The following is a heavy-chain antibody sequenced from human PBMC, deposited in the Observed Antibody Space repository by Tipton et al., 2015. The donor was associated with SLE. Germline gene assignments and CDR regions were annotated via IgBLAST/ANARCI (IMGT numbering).Heavy chain of an antibody. Sequence: SLRLSCAASGFTFSTSAMHWVRQAPGKGLEWVAVIWYDGSNKFYADSVKGRFTISRDNSKNTVFLQMNSLRVDDTATYYCAKFEKTTDFYLDSWGQGTLVSVSS. CDR1: GFTFSTSA. V-gene: IGHV3-33*03. CDR2: IWYDGSNK. D-gene: IGHD1/OR15-1a*01. CDR3: AKFEKTTDFYLDS. J-gene: IGHJ4*02.